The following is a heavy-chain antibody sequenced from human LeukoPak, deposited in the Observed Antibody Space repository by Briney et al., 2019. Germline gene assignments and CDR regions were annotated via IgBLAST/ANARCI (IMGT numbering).Heavy chain of an antibody. CDR3: AKEGWLLLIGWFDP. Sequence: GGSLRLSCAASGFTFRIYGMTWVRQAPGKGLEWVSSITGSGGETNHADSVKGRFTISRDNSKNTLYLQMNSLRAEDTAVYYCAKEGWLLLIGWFDPWGQGTLVTVSS. CDR2: ITGSGGET. J-gene: IGHJ5*02. V-gene: IGHV3-23*01. D-gene: IGHD3-22*01. CDR1: GFTFRIYG.